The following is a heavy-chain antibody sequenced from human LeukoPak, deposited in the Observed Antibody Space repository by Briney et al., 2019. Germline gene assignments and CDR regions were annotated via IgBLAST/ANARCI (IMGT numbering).Heavy chain of an antibody. CDR3: ARDGRGSSSWYFDP. V-gene: IGHV4-59*01. CDR2: IYYSGST. CDR1: GGSISSYY. J-gene: IGHJ5*02. Sequence: PSETLSLTCTVSGGSISSYYWSWIRQPPGKGLEWIGYIYYSGSTNYHLSLKSRVTISVDTSKNQFALRLSSVTAADTAVYDCARDGRGSSSWYFDPWGQGTLVTVSS. D-gene: IGHD6-13*01.